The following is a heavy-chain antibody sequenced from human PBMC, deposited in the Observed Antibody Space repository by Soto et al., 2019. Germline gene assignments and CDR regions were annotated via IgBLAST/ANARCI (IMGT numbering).Heavy chain of an antibody. J-gene: IGHJ6*02. V-gene: IGHV6-1*01. CDR2: TYYRSKWYI. D-gene: IGHD3-3*01. CDR1: GDRVSSNSAA. Sequence: SQTLSLTCAISGDRVSSNSAAWNWIRQSPSRVLEWLGRTYYRSKWYIDYALSVKSRITINPDTTKNQLSLQLDSVTPEDTAVYYCARARDYDAWSGYTSQYYYYGMDVWGQGTTVTVSS. CDR3: ARARDYDAWSGYTSQYYYYGMDV.